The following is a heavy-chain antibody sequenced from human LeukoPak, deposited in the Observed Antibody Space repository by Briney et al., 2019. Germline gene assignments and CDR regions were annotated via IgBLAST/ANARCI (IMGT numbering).Heavy chain of an antibody. CDR1: GYTLTELS. D-gene: IGHD3-10*01. CDR2: FDPEDGET. J-gene: IGHJ3*02. V-gene: IGHV1-24*01. CDR3: ATGMVRGPRDAFDI. Sequence: GASVKVSCKVSGYTLTELSMHWVRQAPGKGLEGMGGFDPEDGETIYAQKFQGRVTMTEDTSTDTAYMELSSLRSEDTAVYYCATGMVRGPRDAFDIWGQGTMVTVSS.